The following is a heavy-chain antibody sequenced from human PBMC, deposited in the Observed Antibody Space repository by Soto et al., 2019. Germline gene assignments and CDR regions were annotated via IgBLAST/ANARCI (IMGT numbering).Heavy chain of an antibody. V-gene: IGHV3-23*01. CDR3: AGTIHCGGDCYSWFDY. Sequence: GGSLRLSCAASGFTFSSYAMSWVRQAPGKGLEWVSAISGSGGSTYYADSVKGRFTISRDNSKNTLYLQMNSLRAEDTAVYYCAGTIHCGGDCYSWFDYWGQGTLVTVSS. CDR2: ISGSGGST. J-gene: IGHJ4*02. CDR1: GFTFSSYA. D-gene: IGHD2-21*01.